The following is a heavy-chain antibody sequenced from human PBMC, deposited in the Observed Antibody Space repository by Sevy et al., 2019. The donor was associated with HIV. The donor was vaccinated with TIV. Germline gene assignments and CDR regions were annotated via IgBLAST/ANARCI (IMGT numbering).Heavy chain of an antibody. Sequence: GESLKISCKASGYRFNTYWINWVRQMPGKGLEWMVVIYPGDSETLYSPSVQGQVVISADKSSSTAYLQWSSLEASDTATYYCARYINNNGMDVWGQGTTVTVSS. CDR2: IYPGDSET. CDR3: ARYINNNGMDV. V-gene: IGHV5-51*01. J-gene: IGHJ6*02. D-gene: IGHD2-8*01. CDR1: GYRFNTYW.